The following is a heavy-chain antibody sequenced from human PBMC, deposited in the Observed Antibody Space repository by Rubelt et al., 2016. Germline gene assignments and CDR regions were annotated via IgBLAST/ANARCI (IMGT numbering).Heavy chain of an antibody. D-gene: IGHD2-15*01. CDR3: ARDRVAQYYYYYYMDV. CDR1: GFTFDDYA. Sequence: AASGFTFDDYAMHWVRQAPGKGLEWVSGISWNSGSIGYADSVKGRFTISRDNAKNSLYLQMNSLRAEDTAVYYCARDRVAQYYYYYYMDVWGKGTTVTVSS. J-gene: IGHJ6*03. CDR2: ISWNSGSI. V-gene: IGHV3-9*01.